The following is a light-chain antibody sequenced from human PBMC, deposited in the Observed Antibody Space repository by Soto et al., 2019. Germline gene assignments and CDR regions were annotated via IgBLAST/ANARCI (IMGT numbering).Light chain of an antibody. J-gene: IGKJ4*01. CDR3: QQSYSTPRIT. CDR1: QSISSY. V-gene: IGKV1-39*01. CDR2: AAS. Sequence: DIQMTQSPSSLSASVGDRVTITCRASQSISSYLNWYQQKPGKAPKLLIYAASSLQSGVPSRLSGSGSGTDFTLTISSLQPEDFATYYCQQSYSTPRITFGGRTKVDIK.